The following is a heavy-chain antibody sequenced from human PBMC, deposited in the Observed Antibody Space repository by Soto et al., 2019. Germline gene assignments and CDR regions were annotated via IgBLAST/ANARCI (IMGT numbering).Heavy chain of an antibody. Sequence: PGGSLRLSCAASGFTFISFAMSWVRQAPGKGLEWVSAISGSGGSKYYADSVKGRFTISRDNSKNTLYLQMNSLRAEDTAVYYWARGDNWSGYYFYYYYYMDVWGKGTTVTVSS. CDR3: ARGDNWSGYYFYYYYYMDV. V-gene: IGHV3-23*01. CDR1: GFTFISFA. J-gene: IGHJ6*03. D-gene: IGHD3-3*01. CDR2: ISGSGGSK.